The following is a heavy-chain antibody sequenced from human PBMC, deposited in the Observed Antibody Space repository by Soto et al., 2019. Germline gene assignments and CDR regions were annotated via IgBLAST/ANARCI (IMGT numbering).Heavy chain of an antibody. J-gene: IGHJ3*02. Sequence: PGGSLRLSCAASGFTFSNAWMNWVRQAPGKGLEWVGRIKSKTDGGTTDYAAPVKGRFTISRDDSKNTLYLQMNSLKTEDTAVYYCTTEGSRVRGVIFYAFDIWGQGTMVTVSS. CDR1: GFTFSNAW. V-gene: IGHV3-15*07. CDR2: IKSKTDGGTT. CDR3: TTEGSRVRGVIFYAFDI. D-gene: IGHD3-10*01.